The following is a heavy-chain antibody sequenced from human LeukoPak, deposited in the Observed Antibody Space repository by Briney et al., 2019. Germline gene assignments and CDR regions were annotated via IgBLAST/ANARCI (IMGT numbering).Heavy chain of an antibody. V-gene: IGHV3-30*18. J-gene: IGHJ4*02. Sequence: GGSLRLSCAASGFTFSNYGIHWVRQAPGKGLEWVAAISYDGKNKHYTDSVKGRFTLSRDNSKNTLYLQMTSLRGDDTAVYYCAKRGDFTGTDCYYFDYWGQGTSVTVSS. D-gene: IGHD2-21*02. CDR3: AKRGDFTGTDCYYFDY. CDR1: GFTFSNYG. CDR2: ISYDGKNK.